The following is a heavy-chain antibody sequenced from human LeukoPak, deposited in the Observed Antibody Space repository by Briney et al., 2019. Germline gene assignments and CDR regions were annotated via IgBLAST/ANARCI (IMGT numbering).Heavy chain of an antibody. CDR3: AKPISGGLAVTADWFHP. J-gene: IGHJ5*01. CDR2: INANSGTT. V-gene: IGHV3-23*01. CDR1: GFTFSSYA. Sequence: GGSLRLSCAASGFTFSSYAMSWLRQPPGKGLEWVSTINANSGTTSYAASVRGRFTISRDNSKNTLYLQLNTLRADDTATYYCAKPISGGLAVTADWFHPWGQGTLVVVSS. D-gene: IGHD6-19*01.